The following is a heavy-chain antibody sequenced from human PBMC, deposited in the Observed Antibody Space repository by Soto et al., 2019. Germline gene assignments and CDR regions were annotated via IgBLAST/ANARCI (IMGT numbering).Heavy chain of an antibody. J-gene: IGHJ6*02. CDR1: GFIFDSYN. Sequence: GGSLRLSCTASGFIFDSYNIHWVRQAPGKGLEWVTLVLYNGSQRRYADSVRGRFTISRDNSKNTVYLQMSSLRSEDTASYYYARDGFSYGDTYYYGLDVWGQGTTVTVSS. V-gene: IGHV3-30-3*01. CDR3: ARDGFSYGDTYYYGLDV. D-gene: IGHD2-21*02. CDR2: VLYNGSQR.